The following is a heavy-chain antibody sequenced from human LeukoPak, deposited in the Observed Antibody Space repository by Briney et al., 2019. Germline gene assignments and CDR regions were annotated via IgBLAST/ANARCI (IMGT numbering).Heavy chain of an antibody. CDR1: GFTFSSYS. Sequence: SGGSLRLSCAASGFTFSSYSMNWVRQAPGKGPEWVSSISSSSSYIYYTDSVKGRFTISRDNAKNSLYLQMNSLRAEDTAVYYCARGGPGLGSYFDYWGQGTLVSVSS. CDR3: ARGGPGLGSYFDY. V-gene: IGHV3-21*01. CDR2: ISSSSSYI. J-gene: IGHJ4*02. D-gene: IGHD3-10*01.